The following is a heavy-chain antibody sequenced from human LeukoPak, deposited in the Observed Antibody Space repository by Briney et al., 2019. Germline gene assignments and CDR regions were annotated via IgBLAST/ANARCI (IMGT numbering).Heavy chain of an antibody. D-gene: IGHD2-15*01. CDR1: GYSISSGYY. CDR3: ARAYCSGGSCYPGAFDY. CDR2: IYHSGST. J-gene: IGHJ4*02. V-gene: IGHV4-38-2*01. Sequence: PSETLSLTCAVSGYSISSGYYWGWIRQPPGKGLEWIGSIYHSGSTYYNPSLKSRVTISVDTSKNQFSLKMSSVTAADTAVYYCARAYCSGGSCYPGAFDYWGQGTLVTVSS.